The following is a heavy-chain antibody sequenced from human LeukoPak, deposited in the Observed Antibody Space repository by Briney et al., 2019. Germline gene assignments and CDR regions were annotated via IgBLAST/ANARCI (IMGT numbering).Heavy chain of an antibody. D-gene: IGHD6-19*01. CDR1: GGSISSSSYY. V-gene: IGHV4-39*01. Sequence: PSETLSLTCTVSGGSISSSSYYWGWIRQPPGKGLEWIGSIYYSGSTYYNPSLKSRVTISVDTSKNQFSLKLSSVTAADTAVYYCARGGSSGDWLDPWGQGTLVTVSS. CDR3: ARGGSSGDWLDP. J-gene: IGHJ5*02. CDR2: IYYSGST.